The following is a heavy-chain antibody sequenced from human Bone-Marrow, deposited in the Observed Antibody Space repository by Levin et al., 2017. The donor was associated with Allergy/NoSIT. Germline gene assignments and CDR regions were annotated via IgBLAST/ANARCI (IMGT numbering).Heavy chain of an antibody. V-gene: IGHV3-23*01. CDR1: GFTFSLYP. D-gene: IGHD3-22*01. J-gene: IGHJ4*02. CDR2: IGGSDGST. Sequence: GESLKISCAASGFTFSLYPMTWVRQAPGKGLEWVSGIGGSDGSTYHADPVKGRFDISRDNYKNTVDLQMSSLRVEDTAGCFCAKVRHFHDSSGYHRFFDYWGQGIRVTVSS. CDR3: AKVRHFHDSSGYHRFFDY.